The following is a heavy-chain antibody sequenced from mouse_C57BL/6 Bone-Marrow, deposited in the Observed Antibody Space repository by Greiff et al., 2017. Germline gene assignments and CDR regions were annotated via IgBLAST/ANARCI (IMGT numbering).Heavy chain of an antibody. CDR3: TLHNLDCYGVDY. Sequence: EVQLQEPGAELVRPGASVKLSCKASGFNINDDCMTWVKQRPEQGLEWIGWIDPGNGDTEYASKFKGKATITADTSSNPAYLQLSSLTSEASALYYCTLHNLDCYGVDYWLQGTTLAVSS. CDR2: IDPGNGDT. CDR1: GFNINDDC. D-gene: IGHD2-3*01. J-gene: IGHJ2*01. V-gene: IGHV14-4*01.